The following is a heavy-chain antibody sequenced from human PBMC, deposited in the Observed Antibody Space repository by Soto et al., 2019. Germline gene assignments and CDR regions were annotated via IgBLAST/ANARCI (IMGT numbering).Heavy chain of an antibody. J-gene: IGHJ6*02. D-gene: IGHD2-15*01. Sequence: PSETLSLTCTVSGDSSVSSSSYYWGWIRQPPGKGLEWIGSIYYTGNTFYSPSFRSRLTISVDTSKSQFSLKLRSVTAEDTATYYCASEVSSTDGMDVWGQVTTVTVSS. CDR1: GDSSVSSSSYY. CDR3: ASEVSSTDGMDV. V-gene: IGHV4-39*01. CDR2: IYYTGNT.